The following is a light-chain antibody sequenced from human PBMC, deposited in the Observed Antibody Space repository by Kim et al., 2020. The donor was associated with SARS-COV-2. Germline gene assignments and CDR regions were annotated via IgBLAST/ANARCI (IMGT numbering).Light chain of an antibody. CDR1: QSVSSN. J-gene: IGKJ1*01. CDR3: QQYNNWWT. CDR2: GAS. V-gene: IGKV3-15*01. Sequence: LSVSPGERATLSCRASQSVSSNLAWYQQKPGQAPRLLIYGASTRATGIPARFSGSGSGTEFTLTISSLQSEDFAVYYCQQYNNWWTFGQGTKVDIK.